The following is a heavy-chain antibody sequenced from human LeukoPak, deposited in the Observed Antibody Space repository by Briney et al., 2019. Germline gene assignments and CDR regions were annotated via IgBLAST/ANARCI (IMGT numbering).Heavy chain of an antibody. CDR3: ARDESPETKYYDFWSGSDY. V-gene: IGHV3-21*01. J-gene: IGHJ4*02. Sequence: GGSLRLSCVASGFTFSSYSMNWVRQAPGKGLEWVSSISSSSSYIYYADSVKGRFTISRDNAKNSLYLQMNSLRAEDTAVYYCARDESPETKYYDFWSGSDYWGQGTLVTVSS. D-gene: IGHD3-3*01. CDR2: ISSSSSYI. CDR1: GFTFSSYS.